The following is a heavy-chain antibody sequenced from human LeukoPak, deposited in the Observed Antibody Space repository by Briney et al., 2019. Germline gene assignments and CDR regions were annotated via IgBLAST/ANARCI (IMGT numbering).Heavy chain of an antibody. CDR1: GFTLSRHW. Sequence: GGSLRLSCAASGFTLSRHWMRWVRQAPGKGLVWVSRINSGGRSTSYADSVKGRFTISRDNAKNTLYMQMNSLRAEDTAVYYCKSGIVATIGDYWGQGTLVTASS. D-gene: IGHD5-12*01. CDR3: KSGIVATIGDY. V-gene: IGHV3-74*01. CDR2: INSGGRST. J-gene: IGHJ4*02.